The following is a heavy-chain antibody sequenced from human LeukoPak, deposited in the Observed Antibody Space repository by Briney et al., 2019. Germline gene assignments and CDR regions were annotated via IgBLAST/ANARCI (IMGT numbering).Heavy chain of an antibody. CDR2: ISGSGGST. J-gene: IGHJ4*02. Sequence: GGSLRLSCAASGFTFSSYAMSWVRQAPGKGLERVSAISGSGGSTYYADSVKGRFTISRDNSKNTLYLQMNSLRAEDTAVYYCARESYYDFWSGYYISYWGQGTLVTVSS. D-gene: IGHD3-3*01. CDR3: ARESYYDFWSGYYISY. CDR1: GFTFSSYA. V-gene: IGHV3-23*01.